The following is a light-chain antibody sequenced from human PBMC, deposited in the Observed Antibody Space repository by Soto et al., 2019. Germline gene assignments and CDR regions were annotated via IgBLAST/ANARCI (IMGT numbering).Light chain of an antibody. CDR3: RSYTXSSTLV. V-gene: IGLV2-14*01. CDR1: SSDVGGYNY. J-gene: IGLJ1*01. CDR2: DVS. Sequence: QSVLTQPASVSGSPGQSITISCTGTSSDVGGYNYVSWYQQHPGKAPKLMIYDVSNRPSGVSNRFSGSKSGNTASLTISGLQAEDETDYYCRSYTXSSTLVFGTGTKVT.